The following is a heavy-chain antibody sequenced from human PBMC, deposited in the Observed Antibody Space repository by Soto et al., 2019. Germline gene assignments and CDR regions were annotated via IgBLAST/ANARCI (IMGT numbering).Heavy chain of an antibody. V-gene: IGHV1-24*01. CDR1: GYTLTELS. D-gene: IGHD1-26*01. CDR3: AISGGSYSWGHYYYYGMDV. CDR2: FDPEDGET. J-gene: IGHJ6*02. Sequence: ASVKVSCKXSGYTLTELSMHWVRQAPGKGLEWMGGFDPEDGETIYAQKFQGRVTMTEDTSTDTAYMELSSLRSEDTAVYYCAISGGSYSWGHYYYYGMDVWGQGTTVTVSS.